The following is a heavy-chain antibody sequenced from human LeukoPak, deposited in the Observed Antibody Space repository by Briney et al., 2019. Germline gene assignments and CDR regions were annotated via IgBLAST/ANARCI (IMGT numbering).Heavy chain of an antibody. J-gene: IGHJ4*02. V-gene: IGHV3-30*02. CDR2: IRYDGSNK. CDR1: GFTFSSYG. CDR3: AKDYGKQIVGAPLDY. Sequence: GGSLRLSCAASGFTFSSYGMHWVRQAPGKRLEWVAFIRYDGSNKYYADSVKGRFTISRDNSKNTLYLQMNSLRAEDTAVYYCAKDYGKQIVGAPLDYWGQGTLVTVSS. D-gene: IGHD1-26*01.